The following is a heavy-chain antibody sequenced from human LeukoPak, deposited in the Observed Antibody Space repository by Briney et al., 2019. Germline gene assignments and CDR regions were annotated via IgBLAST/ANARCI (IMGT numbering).Heavy chain of an antibody. CDR3: AREGQVVVRTMSDY. Sequence: SLKSRVTISVDTSKNQFSLRLSSVTAADTAVYFCAREGQVVVRTMSDYWGQGTLVTVSS. J-gene: IGHJ4*02. V-gene: IGHV4-30-2*04. D-gene: IGHD3-22*01.